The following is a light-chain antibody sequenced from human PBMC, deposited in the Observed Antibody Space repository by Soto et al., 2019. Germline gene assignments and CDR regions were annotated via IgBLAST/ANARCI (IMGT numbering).Light chain of an antibody. CDR3: GSHTNIYTRACV. CDR2: EVT. J-gene: IGLJ1*01. V-gene: IGLV2-14*01. CDR1: SGDIGSYNR. Sequence: QSVVTQPASVSGSPGQSITISCTGTSGDIGSYNRVSWYQQHPGKAPKLIIYEVTDRPSGVSNRFSGSRSGNTASLTISGIQAEDVVEYSYGSHTNIYTRACVFGSGPNVTV.